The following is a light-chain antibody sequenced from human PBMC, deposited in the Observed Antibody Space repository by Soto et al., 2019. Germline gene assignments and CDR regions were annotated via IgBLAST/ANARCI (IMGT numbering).Light chain of an antibody. J-gene: IGKJ2*01. CDR1: QSISTF. CDR2: AAS. Sequence: DIQMTQSQASLSASVGDRVSINCRANQSISTFLNWYQQKPGQAPKVLISAASTLQSGVPSRFSGRGSGTDFTLTISSLQPEDFATYYGQQSDSTPYTFGQGTTLETK. CDR3: QQSDSTPYT. V-gene: IGKV1-39*01.